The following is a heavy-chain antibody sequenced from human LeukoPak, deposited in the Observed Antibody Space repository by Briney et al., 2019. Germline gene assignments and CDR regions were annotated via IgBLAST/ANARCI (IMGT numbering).Heavy chain of an antibody. V-gene: IGHV4-38-2*02. D-gene: IGHD6-6*01. Sequence: PSETLSLTCTVSSYFISSGYFWGWIRQPPGKGLEWIGSINHSENTYYNPSLKSRVTISVDTSKNHFSLNLTSVTAADTAVYFCARGSSAAREGWFDPWGQGTLVTVSS. CDR3: ARGSSAAREGWFDP. CDR2: INHSENT. J-gene: IGHJ5*02. CDR1: SYFISSGYF.